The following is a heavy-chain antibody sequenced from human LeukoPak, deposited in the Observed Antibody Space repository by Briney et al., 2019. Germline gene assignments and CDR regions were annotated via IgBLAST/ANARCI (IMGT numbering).Heavy chain of an antibody. CDR3: TRGGPDY. J-gene: IGHJ4*02. CDR1: RFTFSDHY. V-gene: IGHV3-72*01. CDR2: IANKDSRYTT. Sequence: PGVSLTLSCSASRFTFSDHYMEWLRQAPGKGLVGVGRIANKDSRYTTEYAASVKSRFSITRDDSKNSLYLQMNSLETEDTAVYYCTRGGPDYWGQGTLVTVSS.